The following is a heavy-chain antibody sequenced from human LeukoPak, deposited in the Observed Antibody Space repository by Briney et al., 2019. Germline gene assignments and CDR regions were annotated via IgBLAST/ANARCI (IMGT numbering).Heavy chain of an antibody. D-gene: IGHD6-13*01. V-gene: IGHV4-39*01. CDR1: GASISSSSYY. CDR2: IYYSGST. CDR3: ARGGSSWYDYFGY. Sequence: KPSETVSLTCTVSGASISSSSYYWGWIRQPPGKGLEWIGSIYYSGSTHYNPSPKSRVTISVDTSKNQFSLRLSYVTAEDTAVYYCARGGSSWYDYFGYWGQGTLVTVSS. J-gene: IGHJ4*02.